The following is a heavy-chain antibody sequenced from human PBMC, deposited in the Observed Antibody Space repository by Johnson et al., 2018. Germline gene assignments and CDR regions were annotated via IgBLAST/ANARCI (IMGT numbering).Heavy chain of an antibody. CDR3: ARDLNWTYAFDYYYSGMDV. J-gene: IGHJ6*02. V-gene: IGHV3-38-3*01. Sequence: VQLQESGGGLVQPGRSLRLSCEASGFKSDDYAMHWVRQAPGTGLEWVSSISGGSTYYADSRKGGFTISRDNSKNTLHLQMNSLRAEDTAVYYCARDLNWTYAFDYYYSGMDVWGQGTTVTVSS. CDR2: ISGGST. CDR1: GFKSDDYA. D-gene: IGHD1-7*01.